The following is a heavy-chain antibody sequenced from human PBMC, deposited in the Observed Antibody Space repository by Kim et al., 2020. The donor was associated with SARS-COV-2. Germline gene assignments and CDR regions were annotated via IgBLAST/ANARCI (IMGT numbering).Heavy chain of an antibody. Sequence: GESLKISCKGSGYSFTSYWIGWVRQMPGKGLEWMGIIYPGDSDTRYSPSFQGQVTISADKSISTAYLQWSSLKASDTAMYYCARLPLSYYYDSSGYYYGMDVWGQGTTVTVSS. CDR3: ARLPLSYYYDSSGYYYGMDV. V-gene: IGHV5-51*01. CDR1: GYSFTSYW. J-gene: IGHJ6*02. CDR2: IYPGDSDT. D-gene: IGHD3-22*01.